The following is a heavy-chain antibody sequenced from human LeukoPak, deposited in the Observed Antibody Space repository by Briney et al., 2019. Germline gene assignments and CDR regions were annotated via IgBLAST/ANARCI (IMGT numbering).Heavy chain of an antibody. Sequence: GGSLRLSCAASGFTFTSYWMTWVRQAPGKGLEWVANIKQDGSVKNYVDSLRGRFTISRDNAKDSLYLQMNSQRAEDTAVYFCARNYYYRFDYWGQGTLVAVSS. D-gene: IGHD3-10*01. J-gene: IGHJ4*02. CDR3: ARNYYYRFDY. CDR1: GFTFTSYW. CDR2: IKQDGSVK. V-gene: IGHV3-7*01.